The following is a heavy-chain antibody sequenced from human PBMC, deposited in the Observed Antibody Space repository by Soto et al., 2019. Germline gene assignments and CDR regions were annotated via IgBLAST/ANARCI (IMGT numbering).Heavy chain of an antibody. V-gene: IGHV4-59*01. CDR1: GGSISSYY. Sequence: SETLSLTCTVSGGSISSYYGSWIRQTPGKGLEWIGYIYYSGSTNYNPSLKSRVTISVDTSKNQFSLKLSSVTAADTAVYYCARDSGSGSFYYYYYMDVWGKGTTVTVS. J-gene: IGHJ6*03. CDR3: ARDSGSGSFYYYYYMDV. CDR2: IYYSGST. D-gene: IGHD3-10*01.